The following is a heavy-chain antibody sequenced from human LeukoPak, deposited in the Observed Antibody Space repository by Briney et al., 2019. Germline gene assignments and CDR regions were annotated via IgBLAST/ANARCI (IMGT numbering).Heavy chain of an antibody. CDR3: ASQLGGTTFH. CDR2: IYYSGST. D-gene: IGHD1-1*01. J-gene: IGHJ4*02. Sequence: SETLSLTCTVSGGSISSGAYYWGWIRQPPGKGLEWIGYIYYSGSTNYNPSLKSRVSISLDTSKSQFSLKLNSVTAEDTAVYYCASQLGGTTFHWGRGTLVTVSS. V-gene: IGHV4-61*08. CDR1: GGSISSGAYY.